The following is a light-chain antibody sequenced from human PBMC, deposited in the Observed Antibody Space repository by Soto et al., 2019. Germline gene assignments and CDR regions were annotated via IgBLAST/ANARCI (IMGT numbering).Light chain of an antibody. V-gene: IGKV3-15*01. Sequence: EVVMTQSPATLSVSPGERATLSCRASQSVRNNLAWYQQKPGLAPRLLIYGASTRATGIPARFSGSGSETEFTLTISSLQSEDFAVYYCQHYNNWPPWAFGQGTKVDIK. CDR1: QSVRNN. CDR3: QHYNNWPPWA. CDR2: GAS. J-gene: IGKJ1*01.